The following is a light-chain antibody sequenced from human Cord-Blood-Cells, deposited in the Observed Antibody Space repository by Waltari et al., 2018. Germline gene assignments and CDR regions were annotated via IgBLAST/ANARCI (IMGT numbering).Light chain of an antibody. CDR2: KAS. J-gene: IGKJ2*01. CDR3: QQYNSYPYT. CDR1: QSISSW. Sequence: DIQMTQSPSTLSASVVDRVNITCRASQSISSWLAWYQQKPGKAPKLLIYKASSLESGVPSRFSGSGSGTEFTLTISSLQPDDFATYYCQQYNSYPYTFGQGTKLEIK. V-gene: IGKV1-5*03.